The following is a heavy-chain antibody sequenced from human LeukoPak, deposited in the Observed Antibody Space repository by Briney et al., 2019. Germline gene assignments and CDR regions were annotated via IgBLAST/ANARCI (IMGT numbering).Heavy chain of an antibody. D-gene: IGHD6-13*01. CDR2: IKQDGSEK. J-gene: IGHJ5*02. CDR3: AVFSSSWYEGNWFDP. V-gene: IGHV3-7*01. Sequence: GGSLRLSCAASGFTFSSYWMSWVRQAPGKGLEWVANIKQDGSEKYYVDSVKGRFTISRDNAKNSLYLQMNSLRAEDTAVYYCAVFSSSWYEGNWFDPWGQGTLVTVSS. CDR1: GFTFSSYW.